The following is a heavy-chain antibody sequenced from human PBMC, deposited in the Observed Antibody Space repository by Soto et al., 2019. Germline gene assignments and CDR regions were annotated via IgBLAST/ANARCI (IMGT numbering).Heavy chain of an antibody. CDR2: IWYDGSNK. D-gene: IGHD2-2*02. CDR1: GFTFSSYG. Sequence: PGGSLRLSCAASGFTFSSYGMHWVRQAPGKGLEWVAVIWYDGSNKYYADSVKGRFTISRDNSKNTLYLQMNSLRAEDTAVYYCARDNRYCSSTSCYTEVHWFDPWGQGTLVTVSS. V-gene: IGHV3-33*01. J-gene: IGHJ5*02. CDR3: ARDNRYCSSTSCYTEVHWFDP.